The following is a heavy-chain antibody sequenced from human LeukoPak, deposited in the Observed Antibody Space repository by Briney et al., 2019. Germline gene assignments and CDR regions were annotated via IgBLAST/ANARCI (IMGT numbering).Heavy chain of an antibody. Sequence: ASVKVSCKASGYTFTSYGISGVRQAPGQGLEWMGWISAYNGNTNYAQRLQGRGTMTTDTSTSTAYMELRSLRSDDTAVYYCARDRGDYDSSGYYYVDAFDIWGQGTMVTVSS. CDR1: GYTFTSYG. D-gene: IGHD3-22*01. CDR2: ISAYNGNT. J-gene: IGHJ3*02. CDR3: ARDRGDYDSSGYYYVDAFDI. V-gene: IGHV1-18*01.